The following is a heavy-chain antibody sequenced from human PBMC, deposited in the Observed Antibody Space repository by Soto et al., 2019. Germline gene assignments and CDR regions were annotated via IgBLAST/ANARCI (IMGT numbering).Heavy chain of an antibody. CDR2: ISDSHGNT. Sequence: ASVKVSCKASGDTVTSYGIRWVRQAPGQGLEWMGWISDSHGNTNYAQKLQGRVTMTTDTSTSTAYIERRSLRSDDTAVYYCAGGAVALGDQNDAFDIWG. V-gene: IGHV1-18*01. CDR1: GDTVTSYG. CDR3: AGGAVALGDQNDAFDI. J-gene: IGHJ3*02. D-gene: IGHD3-16*01.